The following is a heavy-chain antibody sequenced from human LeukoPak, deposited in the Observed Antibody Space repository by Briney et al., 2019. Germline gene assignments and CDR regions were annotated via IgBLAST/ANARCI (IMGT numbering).Heavy chain of an antibody. D-gene: IGHD1-26*01. CDR3: ARYGGNYRAFDI. J-gene: IGHJ3*02. CDR2: IKQDGSEK. V-gene: IGHV3-7*05. Sequence: GGSLRLSCAASGFTFSSYWMSWVRQAPGKGLEWLANIKQDGSEKYYVDSVKGRFTISRDNPKNSLYLQMNSLRAEDTAVYYCARYGGNYRAFDIWGQGTMVTVSS. CDR1: GFTFSSYW.